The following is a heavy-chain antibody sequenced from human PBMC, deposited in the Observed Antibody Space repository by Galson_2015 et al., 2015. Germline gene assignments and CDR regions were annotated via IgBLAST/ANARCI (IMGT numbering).Heavy chain of an antibody. Sequence: SLRLSCAASGFTFSSYAMHWVRQAPGKGLEWVAVISYDGSNKYYADSVKGRFTISRDNSKNTLYLQMNSLRAEDTAVYYCARVSGLRWYRFFDYWGQGTLVTVSS. CDR2: ISYDGSNK. V-gene: IGHV3-30-3*01. D-gene: IGHD4-23*01. CDR1: GFTFSSYA. CDR3: ARVSGLRWYRFFDY. J-gene: IGHJ4*02.